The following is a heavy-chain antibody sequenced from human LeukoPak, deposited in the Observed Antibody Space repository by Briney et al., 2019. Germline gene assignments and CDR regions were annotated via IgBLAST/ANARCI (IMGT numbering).Heavy chain of an antibody. V-gene: IGHV3-33*01. CDR3: ARFSSSGWSTN. J-gene: IGHJ4*02. Sequence: GGSLRLSCAASGFTFSSYGMHWVRQAPGKGLEWVAVIWYDGSNKYYADSVKGRFTISRDNAKNSLYLQMNSLRAEDTAVYYCARFSSSGWSTNWGQGTLVTVSS. CDR2: IWYDGSNK. D-gene: IGHD6-19*01. CDR1: GFTFSSYG.